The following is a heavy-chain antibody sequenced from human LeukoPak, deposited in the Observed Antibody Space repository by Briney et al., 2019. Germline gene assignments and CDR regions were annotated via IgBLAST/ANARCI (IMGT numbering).Heavy chain of an antibody. Sequence: SETLSLTCTVSGSISGYYWSWIRPPPGKGLEWIGYIYTSGSTNYNPSLESRVTISVDTSKNQFSLDLSSVTAADTAVYYCARQKCTSTSCLTKNAFDVWGQGTMVTAAS. CDR3: ARQKCTSTSCLTKNAFDV. CDR1: GSISGYY. V-gene: IGHV4-4*09. J-gene: IGHJ3*01. CDR2: IYTSGST. D-gene: IGHD2-2*01.